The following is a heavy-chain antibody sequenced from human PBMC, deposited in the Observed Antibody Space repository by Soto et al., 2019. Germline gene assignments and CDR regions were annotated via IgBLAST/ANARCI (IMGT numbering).Heavy chain of an antibody. CDR3: ARGRLISLYYFDY. CDR2: IGTAGDT. D-gene: IGHD2-15*01. CDR1: GFTVSSNY. Sequence: GGSLRLSCAASGFTVSSNYMSWVRQAPGKGLEWVSTIGTAGDTYYPGSVKGRFTISRENTKNSLYLQMNSLRAEDTAVYYCARGRLISLYYFDYWGQGTLVTVSS. J-gene: IGHJ4*02. V-gene: IGHV3-13*01.